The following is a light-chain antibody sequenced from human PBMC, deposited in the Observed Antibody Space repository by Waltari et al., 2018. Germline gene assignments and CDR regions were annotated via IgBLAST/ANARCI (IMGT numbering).Light chain of an antibody. CDR1: NIGYAK. Sequence: SYVLTQPPSVSVAPGQTARITCGGKNIGYAKGHWYQQKPGQAPGLVLYNDADRPSGIPERFSGSRSGSTATLTISRVEAADEADYYCQMWDNTDDHEAFGGGTKLTVL. CDR2: NDA. J-gene: IGLJ2*01. V-gene: IGLV3-21*02. CDR3: QMWDNTDDHEA.